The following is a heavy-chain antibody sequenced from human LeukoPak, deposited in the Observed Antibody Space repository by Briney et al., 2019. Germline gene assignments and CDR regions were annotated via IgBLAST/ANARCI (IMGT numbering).Heavy chain of an antibody. CDR3: AKDQYYYDSSGYYEPEN. V-gene: IGHV3-33*06. CDR1: GFTFSSYG. D-gene: IGHD3-22*01. J-gene: IGHJ4*02. Sequence: PGRSLRLSCAASGFTFSSYGMHWVRQAPGKGLEWVAVIWYDGSNKYYADSVKGRFTISRDNSKNTLYLQMNSLRAEDTAVYYCAKDQYYYDSSGYYEPENWGQGTLVTVSS. CDR2: IWYDGSNK.